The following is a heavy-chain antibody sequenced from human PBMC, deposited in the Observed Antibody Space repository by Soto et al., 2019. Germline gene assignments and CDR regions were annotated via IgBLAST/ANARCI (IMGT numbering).Heavy chain of an antibody. CDR3: ARGFSAANYYYGMDV. D-gene: IGHD3-10*01. V-gene: IGHV1-46*01. Sequence: QVQLVQSGAEVKKPGASVKVSCKASGYTFTSYYMHWVRQAPGQGLEWMGIINPSGGSTSYAQKFQGRVTMTRDTSTSTVYMELSSLRSEDTAVYYCARGFSAANYYYGMDVWGQGTTVTVSS. CDR2: INPSGGST. CDR1: GYTFTSYY. J-gene: IGHJ6*02.